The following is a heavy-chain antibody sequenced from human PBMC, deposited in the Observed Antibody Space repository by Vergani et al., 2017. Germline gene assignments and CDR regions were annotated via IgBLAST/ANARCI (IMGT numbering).Heavy chain of an antibody. D-gene: IGHD3-3*01. V-gene: IGHV4-4*07. J-gene: IGHJ5*02. CDR1: GGSISSSY. CDR2: IYTSGST. CDR3: SRDSGEKFWSGVTWFDP. Sequence: QVQLPESGPGLVKPSETLSLTCTVSGGSISSSYWSWIRQPAGKGLEWIGRIYTSGSTTYNPSLKSRVTMSVATSKNQFSLKLSSVTAADTAVYYCSRDSGEKFWSGVTWFDPWGQGTTVTVSS.